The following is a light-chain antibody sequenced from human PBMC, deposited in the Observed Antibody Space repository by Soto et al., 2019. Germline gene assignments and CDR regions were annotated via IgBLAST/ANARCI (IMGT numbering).Light chain of an antibody. V-gene: IGKV3-15*01. Sequence: EIVMTQSPATLSVSPGERATLSCRASQSVSSNLAWYQQKPGQAPRLLIYGASTRATGIPARFSGSGSGTEFTLTILSLQSEDFAVYYCQQYNNWPPMYTFGQGTKLEIK. CDR1: QSVSSN. CDR2: GAS. CDR3: QQYNNWPPMYT. J-gene: IGKJ2*01.